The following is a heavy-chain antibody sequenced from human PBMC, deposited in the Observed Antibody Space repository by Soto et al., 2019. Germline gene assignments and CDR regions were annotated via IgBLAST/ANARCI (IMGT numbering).Heavy chain of an antibody. Sequence: QITLKESGPTLVKPTQTLTLTCTFSGFSLSTSGVGVGWIRQPPGKALEWLALIYWDDDKRYSPSLKSRLTXTXXTSKNQVVLTMTNMDPVDTATYYCAHRSSWRHFDYWGQGTLVTVSS. CDR1: GFSLSTSGVG. J-gene: IGHJ4*02. CDR2: IYWDDDK. CDR3: AHRSSWRHFDY. D-gene: IGHD6-13*01. V-gene: IGHV2-5*02.